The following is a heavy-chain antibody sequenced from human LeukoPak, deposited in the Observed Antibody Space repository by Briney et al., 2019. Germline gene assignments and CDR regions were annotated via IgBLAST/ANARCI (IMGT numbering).Heavy chain of an antibody. CDR3: ARSDYYYYNSMDV. J-gene: IGHJ6*03. Sequence: SETLSLTCTVSGGSISSSSYYWGWIRQPPGKGLEWIGSIYYSGSTYYNPSLKSRVTISGDTSKNHFSLKLTSVTAADTAVYYCARSDYYYYNSMDVWGKGTTVTVSS. CDR2: IYYSGST. V-gene: IGHV4-39*07. CDR1: GGSISSSSYY.